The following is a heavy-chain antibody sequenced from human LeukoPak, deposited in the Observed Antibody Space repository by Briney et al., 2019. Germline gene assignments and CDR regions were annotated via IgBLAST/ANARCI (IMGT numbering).Heavy chain of an antibody. CDR3: AKLLAAAGRVY. CDR2: ISWNSGSI. D-gene: IGHD6-13*01. J-gene: IGHJ4*02. Sequence: GRSLRLSCAASGFTFDDYAMHWVRQAPGKSLEWVSGISWNSGSIGYADSVKGRFTISRDNSKNTLYLQMNSLRAEDTAVYYCAKLLAAAGRVYWGQGTLVTVS. V-gene: IGHV3-9*01. CDR1: GFTFDDYA.